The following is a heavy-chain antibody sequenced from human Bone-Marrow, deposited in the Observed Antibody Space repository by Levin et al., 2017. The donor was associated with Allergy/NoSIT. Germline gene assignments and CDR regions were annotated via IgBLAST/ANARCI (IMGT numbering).Heavy chain of an antibody. CDR3: ARDLNPERMPARNLRH. D-gene: IGHD6-6*01. CDR1: GFTFSNYA. CDR2: VSFDGSNE. V-gene: IGHV3-30*04. Sequence: HTGGSLRLSCAVSGFTFSNYAMHWVRQPPGKGLEWVAFVSFDGSNEDYGESVRGRFTISRDNSKNTLSLEMTSLKREDTALYYCARDLNPERMPARNLRHWGPGTLVTVSS. J-gene: IGHJ4*02.